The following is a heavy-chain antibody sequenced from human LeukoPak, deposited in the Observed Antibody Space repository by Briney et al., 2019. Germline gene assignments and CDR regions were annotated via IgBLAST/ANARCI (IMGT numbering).Heavy chain of an antibody. J-gene: IGHJ5*02. CDR3: ARGYYDSSGYYVRSNWFDP. CDR2: IYYSGGT. V-gene: IGHV4-59*01. CDR1: GGSISSYY. Sequence: PSETLSLTCTVSGGSISSYYWSWIRQPPGKGLEWIGYIYYSGGTNYNPSLKSRVTISVDTSKNQFSLKLSSVAAADTAVYYCARGYYDSSGYYVRSNWFDPWGQGTLVTVSS. D-gene: IGHD3-22*01.